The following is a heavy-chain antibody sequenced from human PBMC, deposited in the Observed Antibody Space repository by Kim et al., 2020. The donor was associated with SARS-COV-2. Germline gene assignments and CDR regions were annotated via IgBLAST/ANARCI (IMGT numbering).Heavy chain of an antibody. V-gene: IGHV5-10-1*01. CDR2: IDPSDSYT. CDR3: ARVGMYSSSWTLYYYYGMDV. Sequence: GESLKISCKGSGYSFTSYWISWVRQMPGKGLAWMGRIDPSDSYTNYSPSFQGHVTISADKSISTAYLQWSSLKASDTAMYYCARVGMYSSSWTLYYYYGMDVWGQGTTVTVSS. CDR1: GYSFTSYW. D-gene: IGHD6-13*01. J-gene: IGHJ6*02.